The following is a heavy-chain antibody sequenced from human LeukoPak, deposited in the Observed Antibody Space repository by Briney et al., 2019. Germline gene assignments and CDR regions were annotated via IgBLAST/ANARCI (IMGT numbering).Heavy chain of an antibody. CDR1: GYTFTSYG. D-gene: IGHD2-2*02. V-gene: IGHV1-18*01. Sequence: ASVKVSCKASGYTFTSYGISWVRQAPGQGLEWMGWISAYNGNTNYAQKLQGRVTMTTDTSTSTAYMELRSLRSGDTAVYYCARVRCSSTSCYTPPDFDYWGQGTLVTVSS. CDR3: ARVRCSSTSCYTPPDFDY. CDR2: ISAYNGNT. J-gene: IGHJ4*02.